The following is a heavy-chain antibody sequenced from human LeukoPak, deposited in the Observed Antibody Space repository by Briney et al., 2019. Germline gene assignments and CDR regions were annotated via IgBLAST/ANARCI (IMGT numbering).Heavy chain of an antibody. CDR3: ARDPPLGSCSTISCPHLDY. Sequence: GGPLRLSCAASGFTFSRYSMNWVRQAPGKGLEWVSSISSSSSFIYSPAYLKDRSTTSRDNAKTSLYLQMNSLRAEDTAVYYCARDPPLGSCSTISCPHLDYWGQGTLVTVSS. CDR2: ISSSSSFI. V-gene: IGHV3-21*01. D-gene: IGHD2-2*01. J-gene: IGHJ4*02. CDR1: GFTFSRYS.